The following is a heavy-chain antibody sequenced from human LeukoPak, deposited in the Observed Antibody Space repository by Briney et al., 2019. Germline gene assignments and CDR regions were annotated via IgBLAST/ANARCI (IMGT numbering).Heavy chain of an antibody. Sequence: QSWGSLTLSCAASGFTFSSYSMNWVCQAPGKGLEWVSFISDSATTIYYVDSVKGRFTISRDNAKNSLYLQMNSLRDEDTAVYYCARSRPLRGVTVDYWGQENAVHVSS. CDR2: ISDSATTI. J-gene: IGHJ4*02. D-gene: IGHD3-10*01. CDR3: ARSRPLRGVTVDY. CDR1: GFTFSSYS. V-gene: IGHV3-48*02.